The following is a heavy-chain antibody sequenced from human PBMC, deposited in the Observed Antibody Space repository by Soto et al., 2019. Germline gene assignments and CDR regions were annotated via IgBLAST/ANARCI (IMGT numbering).Heavy chain of an antibody. V-gene: IGHV1-8*01. CDR1: GYTFTSYD. D-gene: IGHD3-9*01. J-gene: IGHJ4*02. CDR2: MNPNSGNT. Sequence: GASVKVSCKASGYTFTSYDINWVRQATGQGLEWMGWMNPNSGNTGYAQKFQGRVTMTRNTSISTAYMELSSLRSEDTAVYYCARGRGAYYDILTGYGGSYYFDYWGQGTLVTVSS. CDR3: ARGRGAYYDILTGYGGSYYFDY.